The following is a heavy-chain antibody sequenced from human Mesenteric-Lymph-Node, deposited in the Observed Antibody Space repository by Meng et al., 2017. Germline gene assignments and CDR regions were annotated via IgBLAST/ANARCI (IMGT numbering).Heavy chain of an antibody. CDR3: ASGTSGSGSLKSFDY. Sequence: QVQLQESGPGLVKPSQTLSLSCTVSGGSINTGTYYWNWIRQYPGQGLEYIGYIYTSGSTYYNPSLKSRVTISIDTSKNEFSLQLSSVTAADTAVYYCASGTSGSGSLKSFDYWGQGTLVTVSS. V-gene: IGHV4-31*03. CDR2: IYTSGST. D-gene: IGHD3-10*01. CDR1: GGSINTGTYY. J-gene: IGHJ4*02.